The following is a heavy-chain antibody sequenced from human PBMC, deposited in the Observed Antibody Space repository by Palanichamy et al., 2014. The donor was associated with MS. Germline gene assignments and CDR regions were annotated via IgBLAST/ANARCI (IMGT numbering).Heavy chain of an antibody. CDR3: AKKDDYHGSGNFLDY. J-gene: IGHJ4*02. V-gene: IGHV3-30*18. D-gene: IGHD3-10*01. Sequence: QVQLVESGGGVVQPGRSLRLSCAASGLTLSSYGMHWVRQAPGKGLEWVAFISYDGSYKYYADSVKGRFTISRDNYKNTLYLHMNSLRGDDTAVYYCAKKDDYHGSGNFLDYWGQGTLVTVSS. CDR1: GLTLSSYG. CDR2: ISYDGSYK.